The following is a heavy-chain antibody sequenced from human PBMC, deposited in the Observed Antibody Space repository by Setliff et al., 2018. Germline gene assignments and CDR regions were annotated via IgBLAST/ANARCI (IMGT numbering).Heavy chain of an antibody. CDR3: ARATRFGTIKYRGDYYMDV. D-gene: IGHD3-10*01. V-gene: IGHV7-4-1*02. J-gene: IGHJ6*03. CDR1: GYTFTTYA. Sequence: GASVKVSCKASGYTFTTYAISWMRQAPGQGLEYMGWINTNTGNPSYAQGFTGRSVFSLDTSVSTAYLQISSLKAEDTAIYYCARATRFGTIKYRGDYYMDVWGKGTTVTVSS. CDR2: INTNTGNP.